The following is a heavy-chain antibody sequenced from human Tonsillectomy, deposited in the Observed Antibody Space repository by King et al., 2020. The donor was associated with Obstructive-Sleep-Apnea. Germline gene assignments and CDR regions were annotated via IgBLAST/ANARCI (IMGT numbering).Heavy chain of an antibody. CDR2: IYPGDSYT. J-gene: IGHJ4*02. Sequence: EVQLVESGAEVKKPGESLKISCKGSGYSFTSDWIGCVRQMPGKGLDGMGIIYPGDSYTRYSPSFQGQFTISADKSISTVYLQWSSLKASDTAMYYCARPSRDAALFDYWGQGTLVTVSS. D-gene: IGHD2-2*01. CDR3: ARPSRDAALFDY. V-gene: IGHV5-51*01. CDR1: GYSFTSDW.